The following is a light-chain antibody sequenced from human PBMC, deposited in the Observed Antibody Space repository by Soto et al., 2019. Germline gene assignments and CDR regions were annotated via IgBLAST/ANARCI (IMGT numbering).Light chain of an antibody. CDR1: SSDVGGYNY. V-gene: IGLV2-14*01. Sequence: QSALTQPASVSGSPGQSITISCTGSSSDVGGYNYVSWYQQQSVKAHKLMIYEDSNRPSGVSNRFSGSKSGNTASLTISELQAEDEANYYCSSYTRSSTLVIFGGGTKLTVL. CDR2: EDS. CDR3: SSYTRSSTLVI. J-gene: IGLJ2*01.